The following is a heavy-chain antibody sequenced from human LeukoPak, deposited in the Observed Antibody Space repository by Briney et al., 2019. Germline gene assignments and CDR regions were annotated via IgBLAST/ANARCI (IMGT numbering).Heavy chain of an antibody. J-gene: IGHJ4*02. CDR3: AKDPPTSGYLGSVLRDY. D-gene: IGHD3-3*01. V-gene: IGHV3-30*02. CDR1: GFTFSSYG. Sequence: GGSLRLSCAASGFTFSSYGMHWVRQAPGKGLEWVAFIRYDGSNKYYADSVKGRFTISRDNSKNTLYLQMDSLRAEDTAVYYCAKDPPTSGYLGSVLRDYWGQGTLVTVSS. CDR2: IRYDGSNK.